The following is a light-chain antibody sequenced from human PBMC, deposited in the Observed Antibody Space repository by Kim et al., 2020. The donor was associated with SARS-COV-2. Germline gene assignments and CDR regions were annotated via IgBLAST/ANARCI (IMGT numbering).Light chain of an antibody. V-gene: IGLV3-21*04. CDR2: YDS. CDR3: QVWDTGSDHVV. J-gene: IGLJ2*01. Sequence: APGKTARITSGGNNIGSKSVHWYQQKPGQAPVLVIYYDSDRPSGIPERFSGSNSGNTATLTISRVEAGDEADYFCQVWDTGSDHVVFGGGTQLTVL. CDR1: NIGSKS.